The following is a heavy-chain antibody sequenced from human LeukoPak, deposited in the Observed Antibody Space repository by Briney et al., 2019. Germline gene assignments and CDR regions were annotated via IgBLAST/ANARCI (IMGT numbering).Heavy chain of an antibody. V-gene: IGHV4-39*07. CDR1: GGSISSSGYY. CDR3: ARSKIVVVPAAIVGFDY. J-gene: IGHJ4*02. Sequence: SETLSLTCTVSGGSISSSGYYWSWIRQPPGKGLEWIGEINHSGSTNYNPSLKSRVTISVDTSKNQFSLKLSSVTAADTAVYYCARSKIVVVPAAIVGFDYWGQGTLVTVSS. CDR2: INHSGST. D-gene: IGHD2-2*01.